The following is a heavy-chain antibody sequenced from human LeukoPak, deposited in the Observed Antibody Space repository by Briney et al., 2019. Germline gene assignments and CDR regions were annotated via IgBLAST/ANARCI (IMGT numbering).Heavy chain of an antibody. CDR3: ARVDDSSGYRNFDY. V-gene: IGHV1-69*06. D-gene: IGHD3-22*01. J-gene: IGHJ4*02. CDR1: GGTFSSYA. CDR2: IIPIFGTA. Sequence: SMKVSCKASGGTFSSYAISWVRQAPGQGLEWMGGIIPIFGTANYAQKFQGRVTITADKSTSTAYMELSSLRSEDTAVYYCARVDDSSGYRNFDYWGQGTLVTVSS.